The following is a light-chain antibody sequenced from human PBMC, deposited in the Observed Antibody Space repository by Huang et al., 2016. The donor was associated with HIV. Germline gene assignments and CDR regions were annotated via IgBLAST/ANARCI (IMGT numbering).Light chain of an antibody. J-gene: IGKJ2*01. Sequence: DIQMTQSPSSLSASVGDRVTITCRASQSISSYLNWYQQKPGKAHKLLIYAASSLQSGVPSRFSGSGSGTDFTLTISSLQPEDFATYYCQQSYSPYTFGQGTKLEIK. CDR2: AAS. CDR1: QSISSY. CDR3: QQSYSPYT. V-gene: IGKV1-39*01.